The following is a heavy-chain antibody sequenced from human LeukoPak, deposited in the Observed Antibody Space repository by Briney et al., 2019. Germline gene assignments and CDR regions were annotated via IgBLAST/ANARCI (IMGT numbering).Heavy chain of an antibody. CDR2: IYIGGY. CDR1: GDSISSSY. Sequence: SETLSLTCTVSGDSISSSYWSWIRQPPGKGLEWIGFIYIGGYNYNPSLKSRVTMSVDTSKNQVSLKVNSVTAADTAVYFCARQPPDTASFDYWGQGTLVTVSS. V-gene: IGHV4-59*01. J-gene: IGHJ4*02. D-gene: IGHD3-22*01. CDR3: ARQPPDTASFDY.